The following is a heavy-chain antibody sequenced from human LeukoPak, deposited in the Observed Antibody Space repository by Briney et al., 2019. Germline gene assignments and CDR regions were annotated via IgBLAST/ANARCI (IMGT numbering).Heavy chain of an antibody. CDR2: INASNGNT. D-gene: IGHD6-19*01. V-gene: IGHV1-3*01. CDR1: GYTFTSYA. Sequence: ASVKVSCKASGYTFTSYAMHWVRQAPGQRLEWMGWINASNGNTNYAQILQGRVTLTTDTSTSTAYMELRSLTSEDTAVYYCARASSVAGTLDYWGQGTLVTVSS. J-gene: IGHJ4*02. CDR3: ARASSVAGTLDY.